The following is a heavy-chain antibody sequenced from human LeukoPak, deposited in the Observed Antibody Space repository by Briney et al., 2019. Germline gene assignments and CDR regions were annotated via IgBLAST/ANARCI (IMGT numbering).Heavy chain of an antibody. CDR3: ARVPLWDDVWSRVYGIDV. CDR1: GFTFDNYG. V-gene: IGHV3-20*04. D-gene: IGHD3-3*01. Sequence: GGSLRLSCAASGFTFDNYGMSWVRQAPGKGLEWVSAINCNGGSTGYADSVKGRFTISRDNAKNTLYLQMNSLRAEDTAVYYCARVPLWDDVWSRVYGIDVRGQGTTVTVSS. CDR2: INCNGGST. J-gene: IGHJ6*02.